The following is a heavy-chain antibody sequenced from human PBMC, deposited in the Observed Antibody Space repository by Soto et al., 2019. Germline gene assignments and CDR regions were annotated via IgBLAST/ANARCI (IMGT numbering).Heavy chain of an antibody. J-gene: IGHJ3*02. V-gene: IGHV3-33*01. D-gene: IGHD6-19*01. CDR1: GFTFSSYG. CDR3: ASFVTTADLDI. CDR2: IWYDGSNK. Sequence: GGSLRLSCAASGFTFSSYGMHWVRQAPGKGLEWVAVIWYDGSNKYYADSVKGRFTISRDNSKNTLYLQMNSLRAEDTAVYYCASFVTTADLDIWGQGTMVTVSS.